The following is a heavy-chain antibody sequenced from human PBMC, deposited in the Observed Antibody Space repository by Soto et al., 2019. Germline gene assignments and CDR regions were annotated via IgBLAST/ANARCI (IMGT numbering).Heavy chain of an antibody. CDR1: GLTFSSNS. J-gene: IGHJ5*02. D-gene: IGHD3-3*01. Sequence: EVQLVESGGGLVQPGGSLGLSCAASGLTFSSNSMTWVGQVPGKGLKWVSYISSSSGTIYYADSVKGRFTISRDNAKNSLYLQMNSLRDEDTAVYYCARGSGYQAGNWFDPWGQGTLVTVSS. V-gene: IGHV3-48*02. CDR3: ARGSGYQAGNWFDP. CDR2: ISSSSGTI.